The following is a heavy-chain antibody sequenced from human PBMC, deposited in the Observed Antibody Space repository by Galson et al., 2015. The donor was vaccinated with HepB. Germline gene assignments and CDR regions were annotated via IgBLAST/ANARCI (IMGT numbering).Heavy chain of an antibody. CDR3: ARDDCSGGSCYDPWFDP. CDR1: GYTFTTYG. CDR2: ISAYNGNT. Sequence: SVKVSCKASGYTFTTYGISWVRQAPGQGLEWMGWISAYNGNTNYAQRLQGRVTMTTDTSTSTAFMELRSLRSGDTAVYYCARDDCSGGSCYDPWFDPWGQGTLVTVSS. V-gene: IGHV1-18*04. J-gene: IGHJ5*02. D-gene: IGHD2-15*01.